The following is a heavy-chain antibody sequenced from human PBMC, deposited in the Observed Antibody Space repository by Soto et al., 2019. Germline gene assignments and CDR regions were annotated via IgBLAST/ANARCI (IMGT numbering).Heavy chain of an antibody. D-gene: IGHD3-10*01. CDR1: GFTFSSYA. CDR3: AKGTYGSGSYYDRRRNWYFDL. Sequence: PGGSLRLSCAASGFTFSSYAMSWVRQAPGKGLEWVSAISGSGGSTYYADSVKGRFTISRDNSKNTLYLQMNSLRAEDTAVYYCAKGTYGSGSYYDRRRNWYFDLWGRGTLVTVSS. V-gene: IGHV3-23*01. CDR2: ISGSGGST. J-gene: IGHJ2*01.